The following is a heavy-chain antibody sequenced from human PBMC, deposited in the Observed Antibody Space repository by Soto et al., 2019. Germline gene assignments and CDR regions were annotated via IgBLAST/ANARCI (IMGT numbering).Heavy chain of an antibody. CDR3: AKARCSGNSFYVPDD. CDR2: ISGSGGSP. J-gene: IGHJ4*01. CDR1: GFTFNSYT. Sequence: GGSLRLSCAASGFTFNSYTMAWVRQAPGKGLEWVSSISGSGGSPSYADSVQGRFTISRDNSRNTLSLQMNSLRTEDTASYYCAKARCSGNSFYVPDDWGHGSLVTVPS. V-gene: IGHV3-23*01. D-gene: IGHD2-15*01.